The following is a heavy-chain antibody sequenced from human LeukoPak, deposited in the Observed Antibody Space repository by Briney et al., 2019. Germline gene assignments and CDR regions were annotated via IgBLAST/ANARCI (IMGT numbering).Heavy chain of an antibody. CDR3: ARDGVATIGGYFDY. CDR2: ISPSGDSA. Sequence: GASVKVSCKASGYTFTSYYMHWVRQAPGQGLEWVGIISPSGDSATYAQKFQGRVTMTRDTSTSTVYMELSSLRSEDTAVYYCARDGVATIGGYFDYWGQGTLVTVSS. V-gene: IGHV1-46*01. D-gene: IGHD5-12*01. CDR1: GYTFTSYY. J-gene: IGHJ4*02.